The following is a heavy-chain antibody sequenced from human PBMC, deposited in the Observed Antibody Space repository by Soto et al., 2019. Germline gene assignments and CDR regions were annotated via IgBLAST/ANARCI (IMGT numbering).Heavy chain of an antibody. Sequence: QVQLVQSGAEVKKPGSSVKVSCKASGGTFSSYAISWVRQAPGQGLEWMGGIIPIFGTANYAQKFQGRVTITADESTSTAYMELSSLRSEDTAVYYCARVRKSCITIFGVVMCNAFDIWVQGTMVTVSS. V-gene: IGHV1-69*01. CDR3: ARVRKSCITIFGVVMCNAFDI. CDR1: GGTFSSYA. D-gene: IGHD3-3*01. CDR2: IIPIFGTA. J-gene: IGHJ3*02.